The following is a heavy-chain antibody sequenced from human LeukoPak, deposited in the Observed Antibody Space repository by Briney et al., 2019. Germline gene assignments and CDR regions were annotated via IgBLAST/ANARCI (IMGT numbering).Heavy chain of an antibody. D-gene: IGHD4/OR15-4a*01. V-gene: IGHV4-30-2*01. CDR1: GGSISSGGYY. CDR2: IYHSGST. CDR3: ARNPGATSTFDY. Sequence: PSETLSLTCTVSGGSISSGGYYWSWIRQPPGKGLEWIGYIYHSGSTYYNPSLKSRVTISVDRSKNQFSLKLSSVTAADTAVYYCARNPGATSTFDYWGQGTLVTVSS. J-gene: IGHJ4*02.